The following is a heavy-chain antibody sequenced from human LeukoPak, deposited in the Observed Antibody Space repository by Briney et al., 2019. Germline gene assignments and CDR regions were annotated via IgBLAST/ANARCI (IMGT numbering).Heavy chain of an antibody. Sequence: SETLSLTCTVSGGSISIYYWSWIRQPAGKGLEWIGRIYTSGSTNYNPSLKSRVTMSVDTSKNQFSLKLSSVTAADTAVYYCARDGKIAVAGTLYYYYYMDVWGKGTTVTVSS. J-gene: IGHJ6*03. CDR2: IYTSGST. D-gene: IGHD6-19*01. CDR3: ARDGKIAVAGTLYYYYYMDV. CDR1: GGSISIYY. V-gene: IGHV4-4*07.